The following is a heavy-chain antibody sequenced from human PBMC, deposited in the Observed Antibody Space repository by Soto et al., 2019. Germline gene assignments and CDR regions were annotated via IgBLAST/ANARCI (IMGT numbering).Heavy chain of an antibody. V-gene: IGHV3-23*01. Sequence: GGSLRLSCAASGFTFSSYAMSWVRQAPGKGLEWVSAISGSGGSTYYADSVKGRFTISRDNSKNTLYLQMNSLRAEDTAVYYCAKDSGFGDVESDDAFDIWGQGTMVTVSS. CDR1: GFTFSSYA. J-gene: IGHJ3*02. D-gene: IGHD3-16*01. CDR2: ISGSGGST. CDR3: AKDSGFGDVESDDAFDI.